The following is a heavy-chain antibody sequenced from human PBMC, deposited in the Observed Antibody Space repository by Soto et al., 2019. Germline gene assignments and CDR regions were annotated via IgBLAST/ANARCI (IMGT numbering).Heavy chain of an antibody. CDR1: GGSISSYY. CDR3: ARTTMVRGEFTFDY. J-gene: IGHJ4*02. Sequence: QVQLQESGPGLVKPSETLSLTCTVSGGSISSYYWSWIRQPPGKGLEWIGYIYYSGSTNYTPSLKSRVTISVDTSKNQFSLKLSSVTAADTAVYYCARTTMVRGEFTFDYWGQGTLVTVSS. CDR2: IYYSGST. D-gene: IGHD3-10*01. V-gene: IGHV4-59*01.